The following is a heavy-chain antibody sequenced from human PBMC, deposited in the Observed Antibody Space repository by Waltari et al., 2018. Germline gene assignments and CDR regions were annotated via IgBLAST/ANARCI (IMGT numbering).Heavy chain of an antibody. CDR1: GFPFSTYW. J-gene: IGHJ6*02. CDR2: IKQDESEK. V-gene: IGHV3-7*01. Sequence: EERLVESGGGLVQPGGALRLSCAGSGFPFSTYWMTWVRQAPGKGLEWVANIKQDESEKNYVDSVKGRFTISRDNAKNSLFLQMNGLRAEDTAVYYCARDWSVTYYHHGMDVWGQGTTVTVSS. CDR3: ARDWSVTYYHHGMDV. D-gene: IGHD3-3*01.